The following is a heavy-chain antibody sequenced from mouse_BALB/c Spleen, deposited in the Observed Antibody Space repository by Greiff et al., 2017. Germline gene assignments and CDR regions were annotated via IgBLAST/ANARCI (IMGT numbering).Heavy chain of an antibody. CDR3: ARPLIYYEDAMDY. CDR2: ISSGGST. V-gene: IGHV5-6-5*01. J-gene: IGHJ4*01. Sequence: EVMLVESGGGLVKPGGSLKLSCAASGFTFSSYAMSWVRQTPEKRLEWVASISSGGSTYYPDSVKGRFTISRDNARNILYLQMSSLRSEDTAMYYCARPLIYYEDAMDYWGQGTSVTVSS. D-gene: IGHD2-4*01. CDR1: GFTFSSYA.